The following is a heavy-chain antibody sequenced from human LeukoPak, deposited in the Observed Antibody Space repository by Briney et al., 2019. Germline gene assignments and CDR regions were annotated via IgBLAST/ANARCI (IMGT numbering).Heavy chain of an antibody. CDR3: ARDIGAAYCGGDCYSLPDY. CDR1: GFTFSSYS. CDR2: ISSSSSYI. V-gene: IGHV3-21*01. Sequence: GGSLRLSCAASGFTFSSYSMNWVRQAPGKGLEWVSSISSSSSYIYYADSVKGRFTISRDNAKNSLYLQMNSLRAEDTAVHYCARDIGAAYCGGDCYSLPDYWGQGTLVTVSS. D-gene: IGHD2-21*02. J-gene: IGHJ4*02.